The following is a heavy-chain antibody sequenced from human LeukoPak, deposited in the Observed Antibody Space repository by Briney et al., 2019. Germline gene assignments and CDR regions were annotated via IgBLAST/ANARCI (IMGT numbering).Heavy chain of an antibody. CDR2: TSRSSGA. J-gene: IGHJ3*02. V-gene: IGHV3-23*01. Sequence: GGSLRLSCVGSGFTFSAYDMQWVRQAPGKGLEWVSGTSRSSGAHYTDSVKGRFTISRDNSKDTLYLQMDSLRAEDTAVYYCAQGGYFAFDMWGQETMVTVSS. CDR3: AQGGYFAFDM. D-gene: IGHD2-2*03. CDR1: GFTFSAYD.